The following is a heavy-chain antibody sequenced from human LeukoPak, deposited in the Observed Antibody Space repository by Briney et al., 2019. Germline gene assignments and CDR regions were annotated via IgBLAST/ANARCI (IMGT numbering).Heavy chain of an antibody. D-gene: IGHD5-18*01. CDR2: IYYSGNT. J-gene: IGHJ4*02. CDR1: GCSINNYH. V-gene: IGHV4-59*08. CDR3: ARQGRTIYGYSYFDY. Sequence: PWETLSLTCTVSGCSINNYHWNWVRQPPGKGLEWIGYIYYSGNTNYNPSLKSRVTMSVSTSMNQFSLTLSSVTAADTAVYYCARQGRTIYGYSYFDYWGQGTLVTVSS.